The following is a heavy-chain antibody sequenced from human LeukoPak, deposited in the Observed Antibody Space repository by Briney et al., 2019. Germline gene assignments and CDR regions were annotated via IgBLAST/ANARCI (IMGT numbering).Heavy chain of an antibody. J-gene: IGHJ4*02. CDR2: IYHSGST. CDR1: GGSISSGGYY. Sequence: SETLSLTCTVSGGSISSGGYYWSWIRQPPGKGLEWIGYIYHSGSTYYNPSLKSRVTISVDRSKNQFSLKLSSVTAADTAVYYCARGFPRWEAAAAPHDFDYWGQGTLVTVSS. D-gene: IGHD6-13*01. CDR3: ARGFPRWEAAAAPHDFDY. V-gene: IGHV4-30-2*01.